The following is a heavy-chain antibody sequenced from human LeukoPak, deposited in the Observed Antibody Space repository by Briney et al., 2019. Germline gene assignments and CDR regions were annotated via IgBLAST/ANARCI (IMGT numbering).Heavy chain of an antibody. J-gene: IGHJ6*03. CDR2: ITSNGGSR. CDR3: ARVKAGATISDYYYYYMDV. V-gene: IGHV3-64*02. D-gene: IGHD1-26*01. Sequence: GGSLSLSCAASGFPFSSYTIQWVRQAPGKGLEYVSAITSNGGSRHYADSVKGRFTISRDNSKNTLYLQMGSLRAEDMAVYYCARVKAGATISDYYYYYMDVWGKGTTVTVSS. CDR1: GFPFSSYT.